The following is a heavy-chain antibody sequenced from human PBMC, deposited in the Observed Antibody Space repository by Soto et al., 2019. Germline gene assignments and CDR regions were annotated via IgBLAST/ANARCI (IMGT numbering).Heavy chain of an antibody. CDR2: ILWNDGK. V-gene: IGHV2-5*01. CDR1: GFSLTTSGVG. D-gene: IGHD3-3*01. J-gene: IGHJ4*02. CDR3: TPMTFFGVVMPDY. Sequence: QITLKESGPTLGKPTQTLTLTCTFSGFSLTTSGVGVGWIRQPPGMALEWLALILWNDGKRYSPSLKSRLSITNDTSKHHVVLTMTNMDPVDTATYYCTPMTFFGVVMPDYWGQGTLVTVSS.